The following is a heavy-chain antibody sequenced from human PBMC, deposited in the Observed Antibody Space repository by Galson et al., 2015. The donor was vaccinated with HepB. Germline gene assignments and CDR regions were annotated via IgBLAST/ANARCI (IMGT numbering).Heavy chain of an antibody. J-gene: IGHJ1*01. V-gene: IGHV3-11*06. Sequence: SLRLSCAASGFTFSDYYMSWIRQAPGKGPEWISYISGSSSDTNYADSVKGRFTISRDNARSSLSLQMSSPRAEDTAIYYCVRDITRPGSTEYFHHWGQGTLVTVSS. CDR2: ISGSSSDT. CDR3: VRDITRPGSTEYFHH. CDR1: GFTFSDYY. D-gene: IGHD3-10*01.